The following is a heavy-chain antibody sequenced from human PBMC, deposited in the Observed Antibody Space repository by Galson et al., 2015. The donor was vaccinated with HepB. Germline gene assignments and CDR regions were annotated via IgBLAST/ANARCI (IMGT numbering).Heavy chain of an antibody. CDR1: GFTFSSYG. D-gene: IGHD5-18*01. CDR2: IWYDGSNK. Sequence: SLRLSCAASGFTFSSYGMHWVRQAPGKGLEWVAVIWYDGSNKYYADSVKGRFTISRDNSKNTLYLQMNSLRAEDTAVYYCARDLGLYYSYGYSDYWGQGTLVTVSS. J-gene: IGHJ4*02. V-gene: IGHV3-33*01. CDR3: ARDLGLYYSYGYSDY.